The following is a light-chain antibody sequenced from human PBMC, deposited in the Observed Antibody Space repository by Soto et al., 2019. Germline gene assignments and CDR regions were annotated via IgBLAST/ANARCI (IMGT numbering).Light chain of an antibody. Sequence: QSVLTQPPSVSAAPGQKVTISCSGGSSNIGNNYVSWYQHLPGTAPKLLIYDNNKRPSGIPVRFSGSKSGTSATLGITGLQTGDEADYYCGTWDSSLSAVVFGGGTQLTVL. J-gene: IGLJ2*01. CDR3: GTWDSSLSAVV. CDR1: SSNIGNNY. CDR2: DNN. V-gene: IGLV1-51*01.